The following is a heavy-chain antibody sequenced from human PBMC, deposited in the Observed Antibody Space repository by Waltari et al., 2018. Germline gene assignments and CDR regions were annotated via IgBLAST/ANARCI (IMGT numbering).Heavy chain of an antibody. D-gene: IGHD7-27*01. CDR3: ARDSLGAGDEGYYGMDV. V-gene: IGHV4-59*01. Sequence: QVQLQESGPGLVKPSETLSLTCTVSGGSISSYYWSWIRQPPGKGLAWIGYIYYRGSTNYTPSLKSRVTISVDTSKNQFSLKLSSVTAADTAVYYCARDSLGAGDEGYYGMDVWGQGTTVTVSS. J-gene: IGHJ6*02. CDR2: IYYRGST. CDR1: GGSISSYY.